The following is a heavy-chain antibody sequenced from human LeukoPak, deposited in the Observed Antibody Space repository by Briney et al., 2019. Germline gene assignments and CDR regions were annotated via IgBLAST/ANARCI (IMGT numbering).Heavy chain of an antibody. CDR1: GFTFSSYA. D-gene: IGHD6-13*01. Sequence: GGSLRLSCAASGFTFSSYAMSWVRQAPGKGLEWVSAISGSGGSTYYADSVKGRFTISRDNSKNTLYLQMNSLRAEDTAVYYCANHIAAYLNFDYWGQGTLVTVSS. CDR3: ANHIAAYLNFDY. CDR2: ISGSGGST. V-gene: IGHV3-23*01. J-gene: IGHJ4*02.